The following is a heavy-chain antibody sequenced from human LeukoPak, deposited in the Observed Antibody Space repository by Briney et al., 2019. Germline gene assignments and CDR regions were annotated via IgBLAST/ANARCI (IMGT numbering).Heavy chain of an antibody. CDR2: ISGSGGST. V-gene: IGHV3-23*01. J-gene: IGHJ6*02. Sequence: QSGGSLRLSCAASGFTFSSYAMSWVRQAPGEGLEWVSAISGSGGSTYYADSVKGRFTISRDNSKNTLYLQMNSLRAEDTAVYYCAKDSSIAVAGTRDYYYYGMDVWGQGTTVTVSS. CDR1: GFTFSSYA. D-gene: IGHD6-19*01. CDR3: AKDSSIAVAGTRDYYYYGMDV.